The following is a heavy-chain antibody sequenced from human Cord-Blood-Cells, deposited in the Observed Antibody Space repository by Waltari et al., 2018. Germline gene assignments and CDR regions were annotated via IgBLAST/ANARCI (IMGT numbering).Heavy chain of an antibody. Sequence: QVQLVESGGGVVQPGRSLRLSCAASGFTFSSYGMHWVRQAPGKGLEGVAVITYDGSKKYYADSVKGRFTISRDNSKNTLYLQMNSLRAEDTAVYYCAKFDSSSAPGDYWGQGTLVTVSS. CDR3: AKFDSSSAPGDY. V-gene: IGHV3-30*18. J-gene: IGHJ4*02. D-gene: IGHD3-3*01. CDR1: GFTFSSYG. CDR2: ITYDGSKK.